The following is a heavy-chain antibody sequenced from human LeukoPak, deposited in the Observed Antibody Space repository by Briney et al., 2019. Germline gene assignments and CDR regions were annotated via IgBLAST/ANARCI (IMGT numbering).Heavy chain of an antibody. V-gene: IGHV1-2*02. CDR3: ARDEIAVAARSPGA. CDR2: INPNSGGT. Sequence: ASVKVSCKASGYTFTSYYMHWVRQAPGQGLEWMGWINPNSGGTNYAQKFQGRVTMTRDTSISTAYMELSRLRSDDTAVYYCARDEIAVAARSPGAWGQGTLVTVSS. CDR1: GYTFTSYY. D-gene: IGHD6-19*01. J-gene: IGHJ5*02.